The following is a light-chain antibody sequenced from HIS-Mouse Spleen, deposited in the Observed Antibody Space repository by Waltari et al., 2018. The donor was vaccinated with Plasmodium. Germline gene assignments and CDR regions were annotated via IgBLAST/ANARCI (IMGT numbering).Light chain of an antibody. Sequence: QSALTRPRSVSGSPGQSVTIPCTGTSRDVGGSNSVSWYQQHPGKAPKLMFYDVSKRPSGVPDRFSGSKSGNTASLTISGLQAEDEADYYCCSYAGSYTYVFGTGTKVTVL. CDR3: CSYAGSYTYV. CDR2: DVS. CDR1: SRDVGGSNS. V-gene: IGLV2-11*01. J-gene: IGLJ1*01.